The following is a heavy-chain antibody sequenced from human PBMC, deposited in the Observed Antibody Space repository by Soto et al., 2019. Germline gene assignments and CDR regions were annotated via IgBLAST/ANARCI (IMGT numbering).Heavy chain of an antibody. CDR2: ISGSGGST. J-gene: IGHJ3*02. V-gene: IGHV3-23*01. D-gene: IGHD3-22*01. CDR3: ANGLTQASYYYDSSGYYYGGHAFDI. CDR1: GFTFSSYA. Sequence: EVQLLESGGGLVQPGGSLRLSCAASGFTFSSYAMSWVRQAPGKGLEWVSAISGSGGSTYYADSVKGRFTISRDNSKNTLYLQMNSLRAEDTAVYYCANGLTQASYYYDSSGYYYGGHAFDIWGQGTMVTVSS.